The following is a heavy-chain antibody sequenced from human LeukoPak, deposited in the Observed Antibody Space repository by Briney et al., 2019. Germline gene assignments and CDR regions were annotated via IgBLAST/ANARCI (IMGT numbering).Heavy chain of an antibody. Sequence: PGGSLRLSCAASGFTFGDYPMNWVRQAPGKGLQWVSYISRSSSTIYYADSVKGRFTISRDNVKNSLYLQMNSLRVEDTAVYYCARDTDVSGYYHGPFDIWGQGTMVTVSS. CDR1: GFTFGDYP. CDR2: ISRSSSTI. V-gene: IGHV3-48*01. CDR3: ARDTDVSGYYHGPFDI. D-gene: IGHD3-22*01. J-gene: IGHJ3*02.